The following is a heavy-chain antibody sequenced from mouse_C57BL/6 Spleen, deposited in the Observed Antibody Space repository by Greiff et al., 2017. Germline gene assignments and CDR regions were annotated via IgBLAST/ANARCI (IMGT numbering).Heavy chain of an antibody. CDR3: ASDGNDYERTWFAY. CDR1: GFTFRSYA. J-gene: IGHJ3*01. Sequence: EVNLVESGGGLVKPGGSLKLSCAASGFTFRSYAMSWVRQTPEKRLEWVATISDGGSYTYYPDNVKGRFTISRDNAKNNLYLQMSHLKSEDTAMYYCASDGNDYERTWFAYWAQGTLVTVSA. CDR2: ISDGGSYT. V-gene: IGHV5-4*03. D-gene: IGHD2-4*01.